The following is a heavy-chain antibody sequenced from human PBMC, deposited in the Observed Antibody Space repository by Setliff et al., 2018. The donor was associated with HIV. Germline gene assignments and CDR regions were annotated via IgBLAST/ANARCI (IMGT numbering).Heavy chain of an antibody. D-gene: IGHD3-22*01. V-gene: IGHV3-23*01. J-gene: IGHJ4*02. Sequence: PGGSLRLSCAASGFTFSSYAMSWVRQAPGKGLEWVSAISGSGGSTYYADSVKGRFTISRDNSKNTLYLQMNSLRAEDTAVYYCAKDTPPRITMIVVVSHYFDYWGQGTLVTVSS. CDR3: AKDTPPRITMIVVVSHYFDY. CDR2: ISGSGGST. CDR1: GFTFSSYA.